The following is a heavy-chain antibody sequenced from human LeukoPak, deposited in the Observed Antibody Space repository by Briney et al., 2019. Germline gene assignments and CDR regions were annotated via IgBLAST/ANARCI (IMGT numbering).Heavy chain of an antibody. Sequence: PGGSLRLSCAASGFTFSTYWMAWVRQAPGKGLEWVADIKEDGSVKYYVDSVKGRFTISRDNSKNTLYLQMNSLRAEDTAVYYCARVDVVTVGKNAFDIWGQGTMVTVSS. J-gene: IGHJ3*02. D-gene: IGHD4-23*01. CDR1: GFTFSTYW. CDR3: ARVDVVTVGKNAFDI. V-gene: IGHV3-7*05. CDR2: IKEDGSVK.